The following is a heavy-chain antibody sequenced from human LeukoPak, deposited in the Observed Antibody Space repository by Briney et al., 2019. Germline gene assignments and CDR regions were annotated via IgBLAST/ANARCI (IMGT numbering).Heavy chain of an antibody. CDR2: IIPIFGTA. CDR3: ARWVELELGNWFDP. Sequence: GASVKVSCKASGGTFSSYAISWVRQAPGQGLEWMGGIIPIFGTANYAQKFQGRVTITADESTSTAYMELSSLGSEDTAVYYCARWVELELGNWFDPWGQGTLVTVSS. CDR1: GGTFSSYA. V-gene: IGHV1-69*13. D-gene: IGHD1-7*01. J-gene: IGHJ5*02.